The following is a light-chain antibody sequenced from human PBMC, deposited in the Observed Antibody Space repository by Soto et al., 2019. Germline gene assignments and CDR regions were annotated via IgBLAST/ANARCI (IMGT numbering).Light chain of an antibody. CDR3: QQRSNWPSIT. Sequence: IVLTQSPGTLSLSPGERATLSCRASQSVSNNYLAWYQQKPGQAPRLLIYDASNRATGIPARFSGSGSGTDFTLTINSLEPEDFAVYYCQQRSNWPSITFGQGTRLEIK. V-gene: IGKV3-11*01. CDR1: QSVSNNY. J-gene: IGKJ5*01. CDR2: DAS.